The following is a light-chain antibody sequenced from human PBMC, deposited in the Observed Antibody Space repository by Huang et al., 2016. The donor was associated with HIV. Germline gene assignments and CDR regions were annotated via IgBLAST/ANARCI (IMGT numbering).Light chain of an antibody. Sequence: TEMTQFPATLSVSPGESATLSCRASQSISPNLAWYQQKPGQAPRLLIYAASTRATGVPGRFGGSGSGTEFTLTISSLQSEDFAIYYCLQYNTWPKTFGQGTKVDFK. CDR3: LQYNTWPKT. V-gene: IGKV3-15*01. J-gene: IGKJ1*01. CDR2: AAS. CDR1: QSISPN.